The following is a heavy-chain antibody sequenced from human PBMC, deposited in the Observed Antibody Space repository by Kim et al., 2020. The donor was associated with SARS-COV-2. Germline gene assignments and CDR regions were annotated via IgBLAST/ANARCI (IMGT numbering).Heavy chain of an antibody. Sequence: GGSLRLSCTASGFTFSSYWMSWVRQAPGKGLEWVANIKQDGSEKYYVDSVKGRFTISRDNAKNSLYLQMNSLRAEDTAVYYCARDELMVRPGGYYYYYGMDVWGQGTTVTVSS. CDR3: ARDELMVRPGGYYYYYGMDV. CDR1: GFTFSSYW. CDR2: IKQDGSEK. V-gene: IGHV3-7*05. J-gene: IGHJ6*02. D-gene: IGHD3-10*01.